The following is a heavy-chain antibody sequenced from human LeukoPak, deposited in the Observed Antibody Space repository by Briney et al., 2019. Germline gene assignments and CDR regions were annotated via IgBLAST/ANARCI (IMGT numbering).Heavy chain of an antibody. V-gene: IGHV1-18*04. Sequence: ASVKVSCKASGYTFTGYYMHWVRQAPGQGLEWMGWISAYNGNTNYAQNFLGRVTMTTDTPTSTAYMELRSLRSDDTAVYYCATAPGRSCSGTSCRGVFDYWGQGALVAVSS. D-gene: IGHD2-2*01. CDR1: GYTFTGYY. CDR3: ATAPGRSCSGTSCRGVFDY. CDR2: ISAYNGNT. J-gene: IGHJ4*02.